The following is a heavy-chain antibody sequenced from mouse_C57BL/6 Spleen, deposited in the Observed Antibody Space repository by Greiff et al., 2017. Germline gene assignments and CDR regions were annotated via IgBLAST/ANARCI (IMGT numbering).Heavy chain of an antibody. J-gene: IGHJ4*01. CDR3: ASYGSSYAMDY. D-gene: IGHD1-1*01. CDR2: ISYDGSN. V-gene: IGHV3-6*01. Sequence: EESGPGLVKPSQSLSLTCSVTGYSITSGYYWNWIRQFPGNKLEWMGYISYDGSNNYNPSLKNRISITRDTSKNQFFLKLNSVTTEDTATYYCASYGSSYAMDYWGQGTSVTVSS. CDR1: GYSITSGYY.